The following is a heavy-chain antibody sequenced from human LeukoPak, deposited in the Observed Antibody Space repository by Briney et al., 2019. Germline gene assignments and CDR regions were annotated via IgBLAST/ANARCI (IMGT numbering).Heavy chain of an antibody. CDR3: ARELPREVTLDY. J-gene: IGHJ4*02. D-gene: IGHD2-21*02. CDR1: GVTFSSYW. Sequence: GGSLRLSCAASGVTFSSYWMHWVRQAAGKGLVWVSRINSDGSRTDYADSVKGRFTISRDNAKNMLYLQMNSLRAEDTAIYYCARELPREVTLDYWGQGTLVTVSS. CDR2: INSDGSRT. V-gene: IGHV3-74*01.